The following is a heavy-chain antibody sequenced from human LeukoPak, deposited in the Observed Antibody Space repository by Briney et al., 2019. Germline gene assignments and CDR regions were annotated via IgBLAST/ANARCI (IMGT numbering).Heavy chain of an antibody. J-gene: IGHJ6*03. D-gene: IGHD3-3*01. CDR3: VRVMYYDFWSGRSKPSSHFYYYMDV. V-gene: IGHV3-30*04. CDR1: GFPFDSYV. CDR2: ISYDATII. Sequence: GGSLRLSCVASGFPFDSYVMHWVRQAPGKGLEWVSVISYDATIIYYADSVKGRFTISRDNVENTLHLQMNSLRAEDTAIYYCVRVMYYDFWSGRSKPSSHFYYYMDVWGKGTTVTVSS.